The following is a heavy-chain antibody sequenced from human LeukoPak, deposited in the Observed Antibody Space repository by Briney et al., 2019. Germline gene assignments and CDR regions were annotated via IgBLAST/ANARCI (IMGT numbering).Heavy chain of an antibody. D-gene: IGHD4-23*01. Sequence: GGSLRLSCAASGFSFSSYEMNWVRQAPGKGLEWVSYISGSGSYIYDADSVKGRFTISRDNAKSSLYLQMNSLRVEDTAVYYRARSTVGVDYWGQGTLVTVSS. CDR3: ARSTVGVDY. J-gene: IGHJ4*02. CDR1: GFSFSSYE. V-gene: IGHV3-48*03. CDR2: ISGSGSYI.